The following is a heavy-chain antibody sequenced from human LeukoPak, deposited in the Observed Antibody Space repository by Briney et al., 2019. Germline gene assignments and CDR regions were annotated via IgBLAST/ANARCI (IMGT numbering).Heavy chain of an antibody. CDR2: ISKYGSSK. CDR3: AKAAYCTSTSCHFSGYAQRPLDS. V-gene: IGHV3-30*18. J-gene: IGHJ4*02. CDR1: GFTFNTYG. D-gene: IGHD2-2*01. Sequence: GGSLRLSCGASGFTFNTYGMHWVRQAPGKGLEWVAGISKYGSSKVYADSVKGRFTNSRDNSKNTMYLQMNSLRVEDTAVYYCAKAAYCTSTSCHFSGYAQRPLDSWGQGTLVTVSS.